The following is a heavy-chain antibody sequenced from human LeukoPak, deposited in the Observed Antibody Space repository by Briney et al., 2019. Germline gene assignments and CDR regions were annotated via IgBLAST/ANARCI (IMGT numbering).Heavy chain of an antibody. CDR2: INNGAGAT. Sequence: GGSLRLSCQASGFIFTDYAMSWVRQAPGKGLEWVSSINNGAGATFFADSVKGRFTISRDNSKNTLYRQMNSLRAEDTAVYYCVLAAAGTENWGQGTLVTASS. V-gene: IGHV3-23*01. D-gene: IGHD6-13*01. CDR1: GFIFTDYA. J-gene: IGHJ4*02. CDR3: VLAAAGTEN.